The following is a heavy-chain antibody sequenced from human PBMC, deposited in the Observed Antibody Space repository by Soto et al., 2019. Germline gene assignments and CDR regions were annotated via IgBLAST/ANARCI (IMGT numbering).Heavy chain of an antibody. CDR2: IYYSGST. Sequence: QVQLQESGPGLVKPSETLSLTCTVSGGSISSYYWSWIRQPPGKGLEWIGYIYYSGSTNYHPSLKSRVTISVDTSKNQFSLKRSSVTAADTAVYYCARHKGAMVNFDYWGQGTLVTVSS. CDR3: ARHKGAMVNFDY. CDR1: GGSISSYY. V-gene: IGHV4-59*08. J-gene: IGHJ4*02. D-gene: IGHD5-18*01.